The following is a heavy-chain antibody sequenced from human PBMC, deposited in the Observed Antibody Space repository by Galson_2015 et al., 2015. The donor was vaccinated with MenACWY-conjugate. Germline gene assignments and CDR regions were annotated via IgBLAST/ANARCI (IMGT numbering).Heavy chain of an antibody. Sequence: SLRLSCATSGFTFGDYAMSWFRQAPGKGLEWVGYIRSISYGGAADYAASVKGRFTISRDDSKSIAYLQMDYLKTEDPAMYYCSRDRGGGYCNKGRCYAYFDHWGQGTLVTVSS. CDR3: SRDRGGGYCNKGRCYAYFDH. V-gene: IGHV3-49*03. D-gene: IGHD2/OR15-2a*01. CDR2: IRSISYGGAA. J-gene: IGHJ4*02. CDR1: GFTFGDYA.